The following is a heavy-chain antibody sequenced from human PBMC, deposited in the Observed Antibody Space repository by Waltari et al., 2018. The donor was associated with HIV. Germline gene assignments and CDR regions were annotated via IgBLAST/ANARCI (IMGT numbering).Heavy chain of an antibody. CDR1: GFTFSAYG. Sequence: LVESGGDVVQPGGSLTVSCEASGFTFSAYGMHWVRQAPGKGLEWVALIAYDGNYKKNIDSVRGRFTISRDNPTNTLFLEMNNLRPEDTAIYYCAKGRGKIGSYGMDVWGQGTTVTVSS. CDR3: AKGRGKIGSYGMDV. J-gene: IGHJ6*02. V-gene: IGHV3-30*18. D-gene: IGHD2-21*01. CDR2: IAYDGNYK.